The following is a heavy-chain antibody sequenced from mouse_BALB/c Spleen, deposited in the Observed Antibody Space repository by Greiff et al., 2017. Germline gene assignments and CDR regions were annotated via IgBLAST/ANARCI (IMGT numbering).Heavy chain of an antibody. V-gene: IGHV2-9*02. J-gene: IGHJ3*01. Sequence: VQLQQSGPGLVAPSQSLSITCTVSGFSLTSYGVHWVRQPPGKGLEWLGVIWAGGSTNYNSALMSRLSISKDNSKSQVFLKMNSLQTDDTAMYYCARDPWFAYWGQGTLVTVSA. CDR3: ARDPWFAY. CDR2: IWAGGST. CDR1: GFSLTSYG.